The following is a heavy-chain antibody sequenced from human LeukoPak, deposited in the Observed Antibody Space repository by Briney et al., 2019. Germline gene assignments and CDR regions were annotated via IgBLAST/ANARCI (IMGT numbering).Heavy chain of an antibody. V-gene: IGHV4-34*01. Sequence: PSETLSLTCAVYGGSFSGYYWSWIRQPPGKGLEWIGEINHSGSTNYNPSLKSRVTVSVDTSKNQFSLKLSSVTAADTAVYYCASVGYSYGYGYYYYYMDVWGKGTTVTVSS. CDR3: ASVGYSYGYGYYYYYMDV. D-gene: IGHD5-18*01. CDR2: INHSGST. J-gene: IGHJ6*03. CDR1: GGSFSGYY.